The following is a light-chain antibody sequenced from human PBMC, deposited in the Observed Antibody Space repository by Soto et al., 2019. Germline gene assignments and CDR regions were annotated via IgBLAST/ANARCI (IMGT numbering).Light chain of an antibody. Sequence: QSALTQPASVSGSPGQSITISCTGTSSDVGGSTYVSWYQQHPGRAPQLMIYEVNNRPSGVSDRFSGSKSGNTASLTISGLQAEDEADHYCSSYTSSSTNYVLGNGTKVTVL. CDR3: SSYTSSSTNYV. J-gene: IGLJ1*01. CDR1: SSDVGGSTY. V-gene: IGLV2-14*01. CDR2: EVN.